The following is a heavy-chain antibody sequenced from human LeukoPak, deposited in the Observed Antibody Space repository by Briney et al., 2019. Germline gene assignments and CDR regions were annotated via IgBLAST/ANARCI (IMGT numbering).Heavy chain of an antibody. D-gene: IGHD6-13*01. CDR3: ARHSRGRWYVSDY. CDR1: GFTFSSYE. Sequence: GGSLRLSCAASGFTFSSYEMNWVRQAPGKGLEWVSYISSSGSTIYYADSVKGRFTISRDNSNNTLYLQMNSLRAEDTAVYYCARHSRGRWYVSDYWGQGTLVTVSS. J-gene: IGHJ4*02. CDR2: ISSSGSTI. V-gene: IGHV3-48*03.